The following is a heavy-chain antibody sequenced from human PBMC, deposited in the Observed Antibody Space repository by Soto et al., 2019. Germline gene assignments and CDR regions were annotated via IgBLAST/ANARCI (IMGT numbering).Heavy chain of an antibody. D-gene: IGHD6-6*01. Sequence: SQTLSLTCATCGGSVCSNSAAWNWIRQSPSRGLEWLGRTYYRSKWYNDYAVSVNSRITINPDTSKNQFSLQLNSVTPEDTAVSYCARDLRIAARSDFDYWGQGNLVTVSS. CDR1: GGSVCSNSAA. CDR2: TYYRSKWYN. CDR3: ARDLRIAARSDFDY. J-gene: IGHJ4*02. V-gene: IGHV6-1*01.